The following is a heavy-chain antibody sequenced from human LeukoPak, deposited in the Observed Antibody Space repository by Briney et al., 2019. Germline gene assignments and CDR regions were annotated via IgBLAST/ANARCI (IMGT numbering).Heavy chain of an antibody. V-gene: IGHV3-7*01. CDR1: GLTFSETW. D-gene: IGHD3-16*01. Sequence: GGSLTLSCAASGLTFSETWMSWVRQASGQGLEWVAAIKEDGSEKDYVDSVKGRFTISRDNAKNSLYLQMNSLRAEDTAVYYCATYTHWVAGDVWGQGTTVSVSS. J-gene: IGHJ6*02. CDR2: IKEDGSEK. CDR3: ATYTHWVAGDV.